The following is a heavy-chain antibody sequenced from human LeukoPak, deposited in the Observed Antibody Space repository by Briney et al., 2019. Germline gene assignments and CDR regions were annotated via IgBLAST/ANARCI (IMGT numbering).Heavy chain of an antibody. CDR3: ARQRYNWNDYDY. CDR2: IYYSGST. D-gene: IGHD1-20*01. V-gene: IGHV4-39*01. CDR1: GGSISSSSYY. J-gene: IGHJ4*02. Sequence: SETLSLTCTVSGGSISSSSYYWGWIRQPPGTGLEWIGSIYYSGSTYYNPSLKSRVTISVDTSKNQFSLKLSSVTAADTAVYYCARQRYNWNDYDYWGQGTLVTVSS.